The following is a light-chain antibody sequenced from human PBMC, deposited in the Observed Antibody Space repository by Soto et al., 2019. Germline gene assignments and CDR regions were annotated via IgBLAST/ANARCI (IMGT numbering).Light chain of an antibody. CDR3: QQYDNLPFT. CDR1: QDIGNY. CDR2: DAS. Sequence: DIQMTQSPSSLSASVGDSVTITCQASQDIGNYLNWYQQEPGKAPKVLIYDASKLDTGVPSRFSGSGSGTDFTFTISSLQPEDIATYYCQQYDNLPFTFGPGTKVDIK. V-gene: IGKV1-33*01. J-gene: IGKJ3*01.